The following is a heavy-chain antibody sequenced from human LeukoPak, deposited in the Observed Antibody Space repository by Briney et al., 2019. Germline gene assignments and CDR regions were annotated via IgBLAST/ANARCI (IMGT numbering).Heavy chain of an antibody. J-gene: IGHJ4*02. CDR2: INHSGST. V-gene: IGHV4-34*01. Sequence: SETLSLTCAVYVGSFSGYYWRWIRQPPGKGLEWIGQINHSGSTNYNPSLKSRVTISEDTSKNQFSLKLNSVTAADTAVYYCARGDSNFPFDYWGQGTLVTVSS. D-gene: IGHD4-11*01. CDR1: VGSFSGYY. CDR3: ARGDSNFPFDY.